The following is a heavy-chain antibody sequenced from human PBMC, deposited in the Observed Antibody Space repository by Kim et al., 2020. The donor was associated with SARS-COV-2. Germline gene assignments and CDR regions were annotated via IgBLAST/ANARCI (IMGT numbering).Heavy chain of an antibody. CDR3: ASYEDYGDYPEDY. CDR1: DGPVSSYS. CDR2: FYFSGTT. V-gene: IGHV4-59*02. Sequence: SETLSLTCSVSDGPVSSYSWSWIRQSPGKGLEWIGYFYFSGTTVYNPSLQSRVTISADTSKNQFSLNLTSVTAADAALYYCASYEDYGDYPEDYWGQGIL. J-gene: IGHJ4*02. D-gene: IGHD4-17*01.